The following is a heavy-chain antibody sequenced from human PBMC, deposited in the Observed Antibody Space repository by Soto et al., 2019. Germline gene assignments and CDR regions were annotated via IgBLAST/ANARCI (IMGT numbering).Heavy chain of an antibody. Sequence: EVQLVDSGGGLVQPGESLRLSCAASGFTFSSYSMIWVRQAPGKGLEWVSYISRGSSTIYYAVSVKGRFTVSRDNAKNSLYLKMNSLRDEDTAVYYCTRVRQLGLDYWGQGTLVTVSS. D-gene: IGHD1-1*01. CDR1: GFTFSSYS. J-gene: IGHJ4*02. V-gene: IGHV3-48*02. CDR3: TRVRQLGLDY. CDR2: ISRGSSTI.